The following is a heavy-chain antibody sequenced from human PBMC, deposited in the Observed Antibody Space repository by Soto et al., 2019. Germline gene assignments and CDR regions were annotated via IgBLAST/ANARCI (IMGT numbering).Heavy chain of an antibody. Sequence: GGSLRLSCAASGFTFSTYWMHWVRQVPGKGLVWVSRIGSDGRSTNYADSVKGRFTVSRDNAKSTLYLQMNSLRAEDTAVYYCARSGMVRGVIIGNPDYWGQGTLVTVSS. V-gene: IGHV3-74*01. CDR1: GFTFSTYW. CDR2: IGSDGRST. CDR3: ARSGMVRGVIIGNPDY. J-gene: IGHJ4*02. D-gene: IGHD3-10*01.